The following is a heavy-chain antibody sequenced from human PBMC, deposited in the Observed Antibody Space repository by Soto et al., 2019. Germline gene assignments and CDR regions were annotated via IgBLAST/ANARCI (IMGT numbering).Heavy chain of an antibody. CDR2: IYPGDSDT. CDR1: GYSFTSYW. Sequence: GESLKISCKGSGYSFTSYWIGWVRQMPGKGLEWMGIIYPGDSDTRYSPSFQGQVTISADKSISTAYLQGSSLKASDTAMYYCARHAVVRGVITDYYYYYGMDVWGQGPTVTVSS. J-gene: IGHJ6*02. D-gene: IGHD3-10*01. V-gene: IGHV5-51*01. CDR3: ARHAVVRGVITDYYYYYGMDV.